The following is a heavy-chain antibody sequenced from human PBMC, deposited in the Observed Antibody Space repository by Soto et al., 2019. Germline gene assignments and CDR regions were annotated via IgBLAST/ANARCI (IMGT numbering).Heavy chain of an antibody. CDR2: INPNSGGT. CDR3: ARTSTGSYYGFYYYYGMDV. D-gene: IGHD1-26*01. Sequence: GASVKVSCKASGYTFTGYYMHWVRQAPGQGLEWMGWINPNSGGTNYAQKFQGRVTMTRDTSISTAYMELSRLRSDDTAVYYCARTSTGSYYGFYYYYGMDVWGQGTTVTV. V-gene: IGHV1-2*02. J-gene: IGHJ6*02. CDR1: GYTFTGYY.